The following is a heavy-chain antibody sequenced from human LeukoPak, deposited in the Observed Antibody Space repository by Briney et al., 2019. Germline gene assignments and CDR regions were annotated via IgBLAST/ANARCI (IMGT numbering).Heavy chain of an antibody. CDR3: VREDRLRFFDY. CDR2: IIPILGIA. CDR1: GGTFSSYA. V-gene: IGHV1-69*04. D-gene: IGHD3-16*01. Sequence: ASVKVSCKASGGTFSSYAISWVRQAPGQGLEWMGRIIPILGIANYAQKFQGRVTITADKSTSTAYMELSSLRSEDTAVYYCVREDRLRFFDYWGQGTLVTVSS. J-gene: IGHJ4*02.